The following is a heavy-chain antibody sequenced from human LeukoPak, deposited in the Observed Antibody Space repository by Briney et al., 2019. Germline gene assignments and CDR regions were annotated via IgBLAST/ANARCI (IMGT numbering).Heavy chain of an antibody. Sequence: SVEVSCKASGGTFSSYAISWVRQAPGQGLEWMGGIIPIFGTANYAQKFQGRVTITADESTSTAYMELSSLRSEDTAVYYCAREAGWNTYYYGMDAWGKGTTVTVSS. CDR2: IIPIFGTA. V-gene: IGHV1-69*13. CDR3: AREAGWNTYYYGMDA. D-gene: IGHD1/OR15-1a*01. J-gene: IGHJ6*04. CDR1: GGTFSSYA.